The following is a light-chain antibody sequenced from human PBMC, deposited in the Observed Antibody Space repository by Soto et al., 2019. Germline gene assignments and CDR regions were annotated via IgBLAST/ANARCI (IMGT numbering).Light chain of an antibody. J-gene: IGLJ1*01. CDR1: SGDVGSNNR. CDR2: DVS. CDR3: SSYTTSNPYV. Sequence: QSALTQPPSVSGSPGQSVAISCTGTSGDVGSNNRVSWYQQPPGSAPKLIIYDVSNRPSGIPDRFSGSKSANTASLTISGLQTEEEADYYCSSYTTSNPYVFGTGTKVTVL. V-gene: IGLV2-18*02.